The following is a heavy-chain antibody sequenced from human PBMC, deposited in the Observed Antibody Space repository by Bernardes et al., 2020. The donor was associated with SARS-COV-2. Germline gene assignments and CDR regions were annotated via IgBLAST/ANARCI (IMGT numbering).Heavy chain of an antibody. Sequence: SSPTLVKPTQTLTLTRTFSGFSLSTSGVGVGWIRQPPGKALEWLALIYWDDDKRYSPSLKSRLTITMDTSKNQVVLTMTDMDPVDTATYYCAHVIVPPTIEYWGQGTLVTVTS. V-gene: IGHV2-5*02. CDR3: AHVIVPPTIEY. CDR1: GFSLSTSGVG. J-gene: IGHJ4*02. D-gene: IGHD2-2*01. CDR2: IYWDDDK.